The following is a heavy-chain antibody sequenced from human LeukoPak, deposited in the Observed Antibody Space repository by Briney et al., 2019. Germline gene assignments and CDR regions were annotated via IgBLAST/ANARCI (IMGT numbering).Heavy chain of an antibody. CDR3: ARDPYSSRGRYYFDY. Sequence: GGSLRLSCAASGFTFSSYSMNWVRQAPGKGLEWVSSISSSSSYIYYADSVKGRFTISRDNAKNSLYLQMNSLRAEDTAVYYCARDPYSSRGRYYFDYWGQGTLVTVSS. D-gene: IGHD6-13*01. CDR1: GFTFSSYS. CDR2: ISSSSSYI. J-gene: IGHJ4*02. V-gene: IGHV3-21*01.